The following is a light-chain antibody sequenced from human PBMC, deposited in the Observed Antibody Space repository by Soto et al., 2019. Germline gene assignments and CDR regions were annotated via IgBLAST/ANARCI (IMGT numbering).Light chain of an antibody. CDR1: QSVRSN. V-gene: IGKV3-15*01. Sequence: EIVMTQSPATLSVSPGDRATLSCRANQSVRSNLAWYHQRPGQAPRLLIYGASTRAAGVPARFSGSGSGTEFTLTISSLQSEDFAVYYCQQYNTWPPRTFGQGTKVEFK. CDR2: GAS. CDR3: QQYNTWPPRT. J-gene: IGKJ1*01.